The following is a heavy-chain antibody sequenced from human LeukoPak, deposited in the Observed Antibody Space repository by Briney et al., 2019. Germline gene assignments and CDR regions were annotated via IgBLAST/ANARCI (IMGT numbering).Heavy chain of an antibody. Sequence: PGGSLRLSCAASGFTFNSYGMSWVRQAPGKGLEWVSAISGGGGSTYNADSVKGRFTISRDNSKNTLYLQMNSLRAEDTAVYYCAKDGVFTVRGVTYYFDYWGQGTLVTVSS. CDR3: AKDGVFTVRGVTYYFDY. CDR2: ISGGGGST. V-gene: IGHV3-23*01. J-gene: IGHJ4*02. CDR1: GFTFNSYG. D-gene: IGHD3-10*01.